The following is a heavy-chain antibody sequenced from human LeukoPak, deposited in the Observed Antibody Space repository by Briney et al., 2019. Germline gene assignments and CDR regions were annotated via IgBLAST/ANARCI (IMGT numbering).Heavy chain of an antibody. CDR3: AKGTYYYDSSGYYGGVY. Sequence: GGSLRLSCAASGFTFSSCAMSWVRQDPGKGLEWVSAISGSGGSTYYADSVKGRFTISRDNSKNTLYLQMNSLRAEDTAVYYCAKGTYYYDSSGYYGGVYWGQGTLVTVSS. CDR1: GFTFSSCA. CDR2: ISGSGGST. D-gene: IGHD3-22*01. V-gene: IGHV3-23*01. J-gene: IGHJ4*02.